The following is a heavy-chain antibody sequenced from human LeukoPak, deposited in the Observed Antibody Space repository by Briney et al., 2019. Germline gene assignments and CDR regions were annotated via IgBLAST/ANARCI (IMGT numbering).Heavy chain of an antibody. D-gene: IGHD1-26*01. J-gene: IGHJ4*02. CDR3: ARVGGSHLPADY. V-gene: IGHV1-18*04. CDR2: ISAYSGDT. Sequence: ASVKVSCKASGYTFTGYYMHWVRQAPGQGLEWMGWISAYSGDTNYAQKLQGRVIMTTDTSTSTAYMELRSLRSDDTAVYYCARVGGSHLPADYWGQGTLVTVSS. CDR1: GYTFTGYY.